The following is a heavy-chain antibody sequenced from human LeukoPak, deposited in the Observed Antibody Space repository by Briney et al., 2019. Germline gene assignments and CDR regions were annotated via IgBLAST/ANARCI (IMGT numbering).Heavy chain of an antibody. CDR2: INPGGSSI. J-gene: IGHJ4*02. CDR3: ARSNRADDY. CDR1: GFTFSSYW. Sequence: GGSLRLSCAASGFTFSSYWMHWVRQVPGKGLVLVARINPGGSSITYADSVKGRFTISRDNAKNTLYLQMDSLRAEDTGVYYCARSNRADDYWGQGTLVTVSS. D-gene: IGHD1-14*01. V-gene: IGHV3-74*01.